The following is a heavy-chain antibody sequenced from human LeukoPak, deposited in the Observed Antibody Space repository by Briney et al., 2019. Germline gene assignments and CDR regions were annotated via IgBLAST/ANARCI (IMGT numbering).Heavy chain of an antibody. CDR2: INPSGGST. CDR1: GYTFTSYY. Sequence: ASVKVSCRASGYTFTSYYMHWVRQAPGQGLEWMGIINPSGGSTSYAQKFQGRVTMTRDMSTSRVYMELSSLRSEDTAVYYCAREGISGYRAFDYWGQGTLVTVSS. CDR3: AREGISGYRAFDY. D-gene: IGHD3-22*01. J-gene: IGHJ4*02. V-gene: IGHV1-46*01.